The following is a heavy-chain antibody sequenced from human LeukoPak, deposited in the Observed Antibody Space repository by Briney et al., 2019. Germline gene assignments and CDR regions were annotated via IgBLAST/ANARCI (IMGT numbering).Heavy chain of an antibody. V-gene: IGHV3-33*08. D-gene: IGHD6-19*01. Sequence: GGSLRLSCAASVFTFSSYCMHWARQAPGKGLEWVAVIWYDGSNKYYADSVKGRFTISRDNSKNTLYLQMNSLRAEDTAVYYCARDSSGWYDYWGQGTLVTVSS. CDR2: IWYDGSNK. J-gene: IGHJ4*02. CDR3: ARDSSGWYDY. CDR1: VFTFSSYC.